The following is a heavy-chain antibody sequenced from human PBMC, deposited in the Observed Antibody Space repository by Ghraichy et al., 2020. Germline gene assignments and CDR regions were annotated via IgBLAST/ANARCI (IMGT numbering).Heavy chain of an antibody. D-gene: IGHD5-18*01. Sequence: GGSLRLSCAASGFTFSNAWMSWVRQAPGKGLEWVGRIKSKTDGGTTDYAAPVKGRFTISRDDSKNTLYLQMNSLKTEDTAVYYCTTDLPGTDTAMPDPDYWGQGTLVTVAS. CDR2: IKSKTDGGTT. J-gene: IGHJ4*02. V-gene: IGHV3-15*01. CDR3: TTDLPGTDTAMPDPDY. CDR1: GFTFSNAW.